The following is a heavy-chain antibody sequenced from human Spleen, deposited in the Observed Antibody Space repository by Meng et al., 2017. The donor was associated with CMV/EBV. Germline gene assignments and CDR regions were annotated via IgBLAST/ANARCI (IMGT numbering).Heavy chain of an antibody. D-gene: IGHD3-22*01. J-gene: IGHJ3*02. CDR3: AREVYYDTSGYYHNEAFDI. CDR1: GFTFTAYT. V-gene: IGHV3-30*04. Sequence: GGSLRLSCVASGFTFTAYTMHWVRQAPGKGLEWVAFISHDGSNKNSADSVRGRFTISRDNSKNTLYLQMNSLRAEDTAVYYCAREVYYDTSGYYHNEAFDIWGQGTMVTVSS. CDR2: ISHDGSNK.